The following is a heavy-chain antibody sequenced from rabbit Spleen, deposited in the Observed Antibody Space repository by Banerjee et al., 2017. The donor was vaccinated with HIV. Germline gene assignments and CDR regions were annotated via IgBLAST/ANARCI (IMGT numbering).Heavy chain of an antibody. Sequence: QSLEESGGDLVKPGASLTLTCTASGFDFSTSYYICWVRQAPGKGLEWIACIATNSGSTYYVTWAKGRFTISETSSTTVTLQMTSLTAADTATYICARGSVGYGYVSSRLGLWGQGTLVTVS. CDR2: IATNSGST. CDR3: ARGSVGYGYVSSRLGL. V-gene: IGHV1S40*01. D-gene: IGHD6-1*01. J-gene: IGHJ3*01. CDR1: GFDFSTSYY.